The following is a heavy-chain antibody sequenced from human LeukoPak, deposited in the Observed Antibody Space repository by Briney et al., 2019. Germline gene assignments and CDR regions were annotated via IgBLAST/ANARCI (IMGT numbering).Heavy chain of an antibody. CDR1: GGSFSGYY. CDR3: APMTTVTGGGY. D-gene: IGHD4-17*01. CDR2: IYYSGST. Sequence: RSETLSLTCAVYGGSFSGYYWSWIRQPPGKGLEWIGSIYYSGSTYYNPSLKSRVTISVDTSKNQFSLKLSSVTAADTAVYYCAPMTTVTGGGYWGQGTLVTVSS. V-gene: IGHV4-34*01. J-gene: IGHJ4*02.